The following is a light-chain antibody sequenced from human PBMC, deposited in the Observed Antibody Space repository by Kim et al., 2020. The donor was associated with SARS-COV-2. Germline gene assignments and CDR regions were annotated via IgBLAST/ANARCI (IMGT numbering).Light chain of an antibody. CDR1: KLGDKY. V-gene: IGLV3-1*01. Sequence: SYELTQPPSVSVSPGQTASITCSGDKLGDKYACWYQQKPGQSPVLVIYQDNKRPSGIPERFSGSNSGNTATLTISGTQAMAEADYSCLAWASSTTQVIFG. J-gene: IGLJ2*01. CDR2: QDN. CDR3: LAWASSTTQVI.